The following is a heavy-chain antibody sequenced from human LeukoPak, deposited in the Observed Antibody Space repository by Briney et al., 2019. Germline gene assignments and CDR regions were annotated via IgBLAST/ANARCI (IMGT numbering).Heavy chain of an antibody. CDR2: ITGSGSDT. V-gene: IGHV3-23*01. Sequence: PGGSLRLSCAASGFTFSSYAMSWVRQAPGKGLEWVSLITGSGSDTYYADSVKGRLTISRDNSKNTLYLQMNSLRAEDTAVYYCAKNYYDNSGYLDYWGQGTLVTVSS. CDR1: GFTFSSYA. CDR3: AKNYYDNSGYLDY. J-gene: IGHJ4*02. D-gene: IGHD3-22*01.